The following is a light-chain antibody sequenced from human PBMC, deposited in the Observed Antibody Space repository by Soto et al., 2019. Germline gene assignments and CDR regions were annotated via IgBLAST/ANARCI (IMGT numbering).Light chain of an antibody. CDR3: QQYDNLPLT. Sequence: DIQMTQSPSSLSASVGDRVTITCQASQDISNYLNWFQQKPGKAPKLLIYDASNLETGVPSRFSGSGYGIDFTFTISSLQPEDIATYYCQQYDNLPLTFGGGTKVEIK. CDR1: QDISNY. CDR2: DAS. V-gene: IGKV1-33*01. J-gene: IGKJ4*01.